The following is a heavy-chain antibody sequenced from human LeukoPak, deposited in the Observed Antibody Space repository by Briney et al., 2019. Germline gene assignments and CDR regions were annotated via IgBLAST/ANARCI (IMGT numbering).Heavy chain of an antibody. CDR1: GYTFTGYY. V-gene: IGHV1-2*02. J-gene: IGHJ4*02. CDR2: INPNSGGT. CDR3: ARDYGGNSDFDY. Sequence: ASVKVSCKASGYTFTGYYMHWVRQAPGQGLEWMGWINPNSGGTNYAQKFQGRVTMTRDTFTSTAYMELSRLRSDDTAVYYCARDYGGNSDFDYWGQGTLVTVSS. D-gene: IGHD4-23*01.